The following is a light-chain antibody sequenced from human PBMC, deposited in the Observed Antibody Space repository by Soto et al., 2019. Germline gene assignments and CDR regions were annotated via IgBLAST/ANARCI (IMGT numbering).Light chain of an antibody. Sequence: EIVMTQSPATLSVSPGERATLSCRASQSVSSNLAWYQQKPGQAPRLLIYGASTRATGIPARFSGSGSGTEVTITISSLQSEDFAVYYCQQYNNWPFWTFGQGTKVEIK. V-gene: IGKV3-15*01. J-gene: IGKJ1*01. CDR2: GAS. CDR3: QQYNNWPFWT. CDR1: QSVSSN.